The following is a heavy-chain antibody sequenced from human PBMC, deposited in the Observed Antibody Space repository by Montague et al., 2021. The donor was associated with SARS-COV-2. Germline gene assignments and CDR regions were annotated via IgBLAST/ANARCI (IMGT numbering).Heavy chain of an antibody. D-gene: IGHD3-22*01. J-gene: IGHJ3*02. CDR1: GGSISSSSYY. CDR3: ARFPTSYYYDSKAAPATPDAFDI. Sequence: SETRSLTCTVSGGSISSSSYYWGWTRQPPGKGLEWIGSIYYSGSTYYNPSLKSRVTISVDTFKNQFSLKLSSVTAADTAVYYCARFPTSYYYDSKAAPATPDAFDIWGQGTMVTVSS. V-gene: IGHV4-39*01. CDR2: IYYSGST.